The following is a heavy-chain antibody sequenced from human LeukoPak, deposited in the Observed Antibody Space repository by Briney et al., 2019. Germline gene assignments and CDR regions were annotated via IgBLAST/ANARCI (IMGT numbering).Heavy chain of an antibody. Sequence: ASVKVSCKASGYTFTSYYMHWVRQAPGQGLEWMGIINPSGGSTSYAQKFQGRVTMTRDMSTSTVYMELSSLRSEDTAVYYCARVAPGGDYVDYWGQGTLVTVSS. CDR2: INPSGGST. J-gene: IGHJ4*02. V-gene: IGHV1-46*01. CDR1: GYTFTSYY. CDR3: ARVAPGGDYVDY. D-gene: IGHD1-14*01.